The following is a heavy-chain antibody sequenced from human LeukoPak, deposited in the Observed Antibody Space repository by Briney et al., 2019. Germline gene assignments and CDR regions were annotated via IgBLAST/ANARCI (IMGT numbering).Heavy chain of an antibody. D-gene: IGHD6-19*01. Sequence: SETLSLTCTVSGGSVSSGSYYWSWIRQPPGKGLEWIGYIYYSGSTNYNPSLKSRVTISIDTSKNQFSLKLSSVTAADTAVYYCARGLTRWGQGTLVTVSS. J-gene: IGHJ4*02. CDR1: GGSVSSGSYY. CDR3: ARGLTR. V-gene: IGHV4-61*01. CDR2: IYYSGST.